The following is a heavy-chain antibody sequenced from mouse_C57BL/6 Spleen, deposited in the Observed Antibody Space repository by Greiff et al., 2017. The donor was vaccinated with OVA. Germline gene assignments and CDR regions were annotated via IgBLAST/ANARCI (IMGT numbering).Heavy chain of an antibody. CDR1: GYTFTSYW. Sequence: QVQLQQPGTELVKPGASVKLSCKASGYTFTSYWMPWVKQRPGQGLEWIGNINPSNGGTNYNEKFKSKATLTVDKSSSTAYMQLSSLTSEDSAVYYCATTVVAKDYFDYWGQGTTLTVSS. CDR2: INPSNGGT. CDR3: ATTVVAKDYFDY. V-gene: IGHV1-53*01. J-gene: IGHJ2*01. D-gene: IGHD1-1*01.